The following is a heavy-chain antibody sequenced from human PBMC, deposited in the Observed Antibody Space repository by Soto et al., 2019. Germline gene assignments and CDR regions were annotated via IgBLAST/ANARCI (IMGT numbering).Heavy chain of an antibody. V-gene: IGHV2-5*02. D-gene: IGHD3-3*01. Sequence: QITLNESGPTQVKPRQTLTLTCTFSGFSLTTSGVGVGWIRQSPGKAPEWLALISWDDDKRYSPSLKSRLNITKDTSKNQVVVTMADLDPADTATYYCAHRVLRTVFGLVTTTAIYFDFWGQGTPVAVSS. CDR1: GFSLTTSGVG. CDR2: ISWDDDK. J-gene: IGHJ4*02. CDR3: AHRVLRTVFGLVTTTAIYFDF.